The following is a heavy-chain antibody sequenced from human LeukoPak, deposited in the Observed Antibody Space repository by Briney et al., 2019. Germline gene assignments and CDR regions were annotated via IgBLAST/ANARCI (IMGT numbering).Heavy chain of an antibody. J-gene: IGHJ4*02. CDR1: GFTFSTYA. V-gene: IGHV3-23*01. CDR3: ARDWYDY. CDR2: ICGSGSYT. Sequence: GGSLRLSCAASGFTFSTYAMIWVRQAPGKGLEWVAVICGSGSYTYYADSVKGRFTLSRDNTKDTLYLQMNSLRGEDTAVYYCARDWYDYWGEGTLVSVSS. D-gene: IGHD6-13*01.